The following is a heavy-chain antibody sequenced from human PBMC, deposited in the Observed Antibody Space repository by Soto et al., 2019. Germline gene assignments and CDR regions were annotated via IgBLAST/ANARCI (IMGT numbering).Heavy chain of an antibody. CDR3: ARSIVVVTALDY. CDR2: INAGNGNT. Sequence: QVQLVQSGAEEKKPGASVKVSCKASGYTFTSYAMHWVRQAPGQRLEWMGWINAGNGNTKYSQKFQGRVTITRDTSASTAYMERGSLGSEDTAVYYCARSIVVVTALDYWGQGTLVTVSS. D-gene: IGHD2-21*02. J-gene: IGHJ4*02. CDR1: GYTFTSYA. V-gene: IGHV1-3*05.